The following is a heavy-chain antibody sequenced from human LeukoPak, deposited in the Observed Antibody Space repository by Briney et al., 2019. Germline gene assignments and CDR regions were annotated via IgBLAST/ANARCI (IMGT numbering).Heavy chain of an antibody. D-gene: IGHD5-12*01. Sequence: SETLSLTCTVSGGSISSYYWSWIRQPPGKGLEWIGYIYYSGSTNYNPSLKSRVTISVDTSKNQFSLKLSSVTTADTAVYYCARGHSGYEWDYYFDYWGQGTLVTVSS. CDR1: GGSISSYY. J-gene: IGHJ4*02. V-gene: IGHV4-59*01. CDR3: ARGHSGYEWDYYFDY. CDR2: IYYSGST.